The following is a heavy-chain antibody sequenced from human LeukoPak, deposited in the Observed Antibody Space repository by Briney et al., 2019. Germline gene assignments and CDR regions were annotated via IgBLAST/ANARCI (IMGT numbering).Heavy chain of an antibody. Sequence: GGSRRLSCAAAGLTFSNAWMSWVRQVPGKGLEWVGRIRSKTDGGTTDYAAPVKGRFTVSRDDSENTLNLQMTSLETEDTAVYDCVTDITMVRGVIITIQAFDIWGQGTMVTVSS. D-gene: IGHD3-10*01. J-gene: IGHJ3*02. CDR1: GLTFSNAW. CDR2: IRSKTDGGTT. V-gene: IGHV3-15*01. CDR3: VTDITMVRGVIITIQAFDI.